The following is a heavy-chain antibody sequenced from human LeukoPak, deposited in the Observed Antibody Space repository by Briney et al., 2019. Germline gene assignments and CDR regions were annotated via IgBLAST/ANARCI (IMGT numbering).Heavy chain of an antibody. D-gene: IGHD6-13*01. CDR2: IYYSGST. J-gene: IGHJ4*02. Sequence: SETLSLTCTVSGGSISSYYWSWIRQPPGKGLEWIGYIYYSGSTNYNPSLKSRVTVSVDTSKNQFSLKLSSVTAADTAVYYCARGSKRDIAASDTFSRGYYFDYWGQGTLVTVSS. CDR3: ARGSKRDIAASDTFSRGYYFDY. CDR1: GGSISSYY. V-gene: IGHV4-59*08.